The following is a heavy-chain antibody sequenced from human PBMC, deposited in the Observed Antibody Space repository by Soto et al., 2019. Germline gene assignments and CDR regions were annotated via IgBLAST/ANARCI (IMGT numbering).Heavy chain of an antibody. CDR2: IYYSGST. CDR3: ARDLGATEYYYGMDV. Sequence: SETLSLTCTVSGGSISSGDYYWSWIRQPPGKGLEWIRYIYYSGSTYYNPSLKSRVTISVDTSKNQFSLKLSSVTAADTAVYYCARDLGATEYYYGMDVWGQGTTVTVSS. V-gene: IGHV4-30-4*01. CDR1: GGSISSGDYY. D-gene: IGHD1-26*01. J-gene: IGHJ6*02.